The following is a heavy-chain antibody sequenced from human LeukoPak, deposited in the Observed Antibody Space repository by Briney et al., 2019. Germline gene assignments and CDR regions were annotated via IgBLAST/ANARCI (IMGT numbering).Heavy chain of an antibody. D-gene: IGHD2-15*01. J-gene: IGHJ5*02. V-gene: IGHV1-8*01. CDR1: GYTFTSYD. CDR3: ASGDCSGGSCYSDWFDP. Sequence: GASVKVSCKASGYTFTSYDINWVRQATGQGLEWMGWMNPNSGNTGYAQKFQGRVTMTRNTSISTAYMELSSLRSEDTAVYYCASGDCSGGSCYSDWFDPWGQGTLVTVSS. CDR2: MNPNSGNT.